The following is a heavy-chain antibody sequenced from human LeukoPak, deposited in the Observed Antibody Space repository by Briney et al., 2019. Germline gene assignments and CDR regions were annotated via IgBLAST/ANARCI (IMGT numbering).Heavy chain of an antibody. V-gene: IGHV4-30-4*08. J-gene: IGHJ6*03. CDR1: GGSISSGDYY. CDR3: PRDVGCSSSSCYRPYYYYYMDV. Sequence: SVTLSLTCTVSGGSISSGDYYWSWIRQPPGKGLEWIGYIYYSGSTYYNPSLKSRVTISVDTSKDQFSLKLSSVTAADTAVYYCPRDVGCSSSSCYRPYYYYYMDVWGKGTTVTVSS. CDR2: IYYSGST. D-gene: IGHD2-2*01.